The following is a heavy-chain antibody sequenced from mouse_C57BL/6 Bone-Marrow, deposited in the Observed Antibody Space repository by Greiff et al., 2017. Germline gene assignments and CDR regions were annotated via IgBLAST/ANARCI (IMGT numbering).Heavy chain of an antibody. CDR3: ARDAGGNSMDY. Sequence: EVKLVESGRGLVQSGRSLRLSCATSGFTFSDFYMEWVRQAPGKSLEWIGASRNKANDYTTEQSASVKGLFIVSTDTYKSILYRQINALLAEDTAIYYCARDAGGNSMDYWGQGTSVTVSS. V-gene: IGHV7-1*01. CDR2: SRNKANDYTT. J-gene: IGHJ4*01. D-gene: IGHD1-1*02. CDR1: GFTFSDFY.